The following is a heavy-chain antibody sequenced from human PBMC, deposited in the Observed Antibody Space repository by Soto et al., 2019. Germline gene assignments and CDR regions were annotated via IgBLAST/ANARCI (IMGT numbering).Heavy chain of an antibody. J-gene: IGHJ4*02. CDR2: IYHSGST. Sequence: QLQLQESGSGLVKPSQTLSLTCAVSGGSISSGGYSWSWIRQPPGKVLEWIGYIYHSGSTYYNPSLKSRVTISVDSAKNQFSLKLSSVTAADTAVYYCASGYMNYCDYWGQGTLVTVSS. CDR3: ASGYMNYCDY. CDR1: GGSISSGGYS. D-gene: IGHD5-18*01. V-gene: IGHV4-30-2*01.